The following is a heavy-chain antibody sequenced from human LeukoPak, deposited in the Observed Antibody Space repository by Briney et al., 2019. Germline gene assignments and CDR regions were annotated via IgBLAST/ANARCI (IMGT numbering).Heavy chain of an antibody. D-gene: IGHD3-22*01. CDR3: AIVGRYYYDSSGYYWRDAFDI. Sequence: TSETLSLTCTVSGGSISSSSYYWGWIRQPPGKGLEWIGSIYYSGSTYYNPSLKSRVTISVDTSKNQFSLKLSSVTAADTAVYYCAIVGRYYYDSSGYYWRDAFDIWGQGTMVTVSS. CDR2: IYYSGST. V-gene: IGHV4-39*01. J-gene: IGHJ3*02. CDR1: GGSISSSSYY.